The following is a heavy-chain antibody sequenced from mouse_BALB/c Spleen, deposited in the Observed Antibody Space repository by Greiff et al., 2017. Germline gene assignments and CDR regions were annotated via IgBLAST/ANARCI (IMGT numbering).Heavy chain of an antibody. Sequence: VQRVESGPGLVQPSQSLSITCTVSGFSLTSYGVHWVRQSPGKGLEWLGVIWSGGSTDYNAAFISRLSISKDNSKSQVFFKMNSLQANDTAIYYCARNRYDVRAMDYWGQGTSVTVSS. V-gene: IGHV2-2*02. CDR3: ARNRYDVRAMDY. D-gene: IGHD2-14*01. J-gene: IGHJ4*01. CDR2: IWSGGST. CDR1: GFSLTSYG.